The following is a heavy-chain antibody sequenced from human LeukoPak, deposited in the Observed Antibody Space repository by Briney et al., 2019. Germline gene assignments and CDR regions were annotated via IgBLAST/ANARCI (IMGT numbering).Heavy chain of an antibody. V-gene: IGHV1-18*01. Sequence: ASVKVSCKASGYTFTSYGISWVRQAPGQGLEWMGWISAYNGNTNYAQKLQGRVTMTTDTSTSTAYMELRSLRSDDTAVYYCATQGPAGTTYYNYYMDVWGKGTTVTVSS. CDR3: ATQGPAGTTYYNYYMDV. CDR1: GYTFTSYG. CDR2: ISAYNGNT. D-gene: IGHD6-13*01. J-gene: IGHJ6*03.